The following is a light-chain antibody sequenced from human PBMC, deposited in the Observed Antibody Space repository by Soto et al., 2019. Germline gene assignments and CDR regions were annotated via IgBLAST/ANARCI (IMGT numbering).Light chain of an antibody. V-gene: IGLV2-14*01. J-gene: IGLJ1*01. CDR1: SSDVGGYNY. CDR2: DVS. CDR3: SSYTTSNTRQIV. Sequence: QSALTPPASVSGSPGQSITISCTGTSSDVGGYNYVSWYQQHPGKAPKFMIYDVSNRPSGVSNRFSGSKSGNTASLTISGLQAEDEADYYCSSYTTSNTRQIVFGTGTKLTV.